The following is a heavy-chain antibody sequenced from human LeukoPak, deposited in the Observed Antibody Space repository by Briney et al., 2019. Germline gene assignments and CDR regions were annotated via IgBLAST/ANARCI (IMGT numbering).Heavy chain of an antibody. V-gene: IGHV4-59*12. CDR1: GGSISSYY. Sequence: SETLSLTCTVSGGSISSYYWSWIRQPPGKGLEWTGYIYYSGSTNYNPSLKSRVTISVDTSKNQFSLKLSSVTAADTAVYYCARGLRNYYYYYGMDVWGQGTTVTVSS. CDR2: IYYSGST. J-gene: IGHJ6*02. CDR3: ARGLRNYYYYYGMDV.